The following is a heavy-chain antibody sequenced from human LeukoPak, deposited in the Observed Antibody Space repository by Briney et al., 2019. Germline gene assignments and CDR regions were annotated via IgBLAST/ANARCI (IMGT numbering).Heavy chain of an antibody. CDR3: ARGLVVVPAATSLWFDP. CDR2: IYYGGST. CDR1: GGSISSGDYY. Sequence: SETLSLTCTVSGGSISSGDYYWSWIRQPPGKGLEWIGYIYYGGSTYYNPSLKSRVTISVDTSKNQFSLKLSSVTAADTAVYYCARGLVVVPAATSLWFDPWGQGTLVTVSS. D-gene: IGHD2-2*01. V-gene: IGHV4-30-4*01. J-gene: IGHJ5*02.